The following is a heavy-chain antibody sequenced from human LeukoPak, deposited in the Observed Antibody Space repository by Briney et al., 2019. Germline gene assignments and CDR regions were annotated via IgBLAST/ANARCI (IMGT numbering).Heavy chain of an antibody. V-gene: IGHV5-51*01. D-gene: IGHD3-22*01. CDR2: IYPVDSDN. J-gene: IGHJ3*02. CDR3: ARTNYYETSGWASGLSPFDM. CDR1: GNNFATHW. Sequence: GESLQISCKGAGNNFATHWIAWVRQPPGKGLEWIGAIYPVDSDNRYSPAFQGQVTISVYKSTSNAYLQWSSLKASDTAMYYCARTNYYETSGWASGLSPFDMWGRGTMVTVSS.